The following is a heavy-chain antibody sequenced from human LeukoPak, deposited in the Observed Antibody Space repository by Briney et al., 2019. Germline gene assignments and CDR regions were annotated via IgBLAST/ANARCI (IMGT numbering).Heavy chain of an antibody. V-gene: IGHV3-9*01. CDR1: GFTFDDHA. D-gene: IGHD2/OR15-2a*01. Sequence: PGGSLRLSCAASGFTFDDHAMHWVRQAPGKGLEWVSGINWNNDRIGYADSVKGRFTISRDNAKNSLYLQMNSLRAEDTALYYCAKSFRGLDVWGQGTTVTVSS. CDR2: INWNNDRI. J-gene: IGHJ6*02. CDR3: AKSFRGLDV.